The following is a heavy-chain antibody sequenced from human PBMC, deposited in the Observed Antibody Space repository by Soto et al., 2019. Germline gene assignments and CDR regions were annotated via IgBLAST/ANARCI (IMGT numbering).Heavy chain of an antibody. CDR3: ARQSRYCSGSNCKTWFDP. J-gene: IGHJ5*02. D-gene: IGHD2-15*01. CDR2: IYYSGST. V-gene: IGHV4-59*08. CDR1: GGSISSYY. Sequence: QVQLQESGPGLVKPSETLSLTCTVSGGSISSYYWSWIRQPPGKGLEWIGYIYYSGSTSYNPALKSRVTISVDTTKNQFSLRLSSVTAADTAVYYCARQSRYCSGSNCKTWFDPWGQGTLVTVSS.